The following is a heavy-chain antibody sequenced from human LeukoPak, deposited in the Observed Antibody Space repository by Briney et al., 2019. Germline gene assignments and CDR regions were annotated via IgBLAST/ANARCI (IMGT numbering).Heavy chain of an antibody. D-gene: IGHD5-24*01. CDR2: IYPGDSDT. CDR3: ARSKEIDY. Sequence: PGEPLKISCKASGYSFTSYWIGWVRQMPGKGLEWMGFIYPGDSDTRYSPSFQGQVTISADKSITTAYLEWSSLKASDTAMYYCARSKEIDYWGQGTLVTVSS. CDR1: GYSFTSYW. J-gene: IGHJ4*02. V-gene: IGHV5-51*01.